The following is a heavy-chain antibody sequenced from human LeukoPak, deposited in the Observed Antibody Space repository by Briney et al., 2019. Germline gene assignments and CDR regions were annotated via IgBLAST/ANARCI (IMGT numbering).Heavy chain of an antibody. CDR1: GYSFGSYW. Sequence: RGESLKISCKGSGYSFGSYWIGWVRQMPGKGLEWMGIIYPGDSDTRYSPSFQGQVTISADKSISTAYLQWSSLKASDTAMYYCARRVGYCSSTSCPRAYNWFDPWGQGTLVTVSS. CDR2: IYPGDSDT. V-gene: IGHV5-51*01. CDR3: ARRVGYCSSTSCPRAYNWFDP. J-gene: IGHJ5*02. D-gene: IGHD2-2*01.